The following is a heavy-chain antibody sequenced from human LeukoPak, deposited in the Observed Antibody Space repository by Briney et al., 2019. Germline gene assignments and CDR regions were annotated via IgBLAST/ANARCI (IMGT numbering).Heavy chain of an antibody. J-gene: IGHJ4*02. CDR1: GFTVSSNY. Sequence: GGSLRLSCAASGFTVSSNYMSWARQAPGKGLEWVSVIYSGGSTYYADSVKGRFTISRDNSKNTLYLQMNSLRAEDTAVYYCACSSGYYYIVYWGQGTLVTVSS. D-gene: IGHD3-22*01. CDR3: ACSSGYYYIVY. V-gene: IGHV3-53*01. CDR2: IYSGGST.